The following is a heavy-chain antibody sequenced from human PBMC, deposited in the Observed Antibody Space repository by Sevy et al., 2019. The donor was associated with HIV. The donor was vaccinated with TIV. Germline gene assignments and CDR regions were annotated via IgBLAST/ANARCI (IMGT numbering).Heavy chain of an antibody. CDR2: ISAYSGNT. Sequence: ASVKVSCKASGYTFTIYGISWVRQAPEQGLEWMGWISAYSGNTNCAQNLQGRVTMTTDTSTTTAYMELRSLRFDDTAVHYCARTSSYGSGNYFDYWGQGTLVTVSS. J-gene: IGHJ4*02. V-gene: IGHV1-18*01. CDR1: GYTFTIYG. CDR3: ARTSSYGSGNYFDY. D-gene: IGHD3-10*01.